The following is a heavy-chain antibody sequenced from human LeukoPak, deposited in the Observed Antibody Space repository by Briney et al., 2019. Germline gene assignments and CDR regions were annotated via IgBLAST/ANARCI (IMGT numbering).Heavy chain of an antibody. Sequence: SETLSLTCTVSGGSISSGGYYWSWIRQHPGKGLEWMGYIYYSGSTYYNPSLKSRVTISVDTSKNQFSLKLSSVTAADTAVYYCARVSGFVSTVTAPYYYGMDVWGQGTTVTVSS. J-gene: IGHJ6*02. CDR1: GGSISSGGYY. CDR3: ARVSGFVSTVTAPYYYGMDV. CDR2: IYYSGST. D-gene: IGHD4-11*01. V-gene: IGHV4-31*03.